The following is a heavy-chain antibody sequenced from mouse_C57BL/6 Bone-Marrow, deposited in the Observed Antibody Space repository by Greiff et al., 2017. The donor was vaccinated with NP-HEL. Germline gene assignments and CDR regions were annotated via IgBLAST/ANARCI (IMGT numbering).Heavy chain of an antibody. J-gene: IGHJ3*01. CDR1: GYTFTSYG. D-gene: IGHD2-1*01. CDR3: AREGWNLLLAWFAY. CDR2: IYPRSGNT. V-gene: IGHV1-81*01. Sequence: VQLQESGAELARPGASVKLSCKASGYTFTSYGISWVKQRTGQGLEWIGEIYPRSGNTYYNETFKGKATLTADKSSSTAYMELRSLTSEDSAVYFCAREGWNLLLAWFAYWGQGTLVTVSA.